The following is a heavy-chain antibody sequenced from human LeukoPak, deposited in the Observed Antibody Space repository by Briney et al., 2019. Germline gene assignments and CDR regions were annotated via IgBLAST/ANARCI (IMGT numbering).Heavy chain of an antibody. CDR1: GFTFSSYS. Sequence: PGGSLRLSCAASGFTFSSYSMNWVRQAPGKGPEWVSSISSSSSYIYYADSVKGRFTISRDNAKNSLYLQMNSLRAEDTAVYYCARRGGDYPRYYYYYGMDVWGQGTTVTVSS. CDR2: ISSSSSYI. J-gene: IGHJ6*02. CDR3: ARRGGDYPRYYYYYGMDV. D-gene: IGHD4-17*01. V-gene: IGHV3-21*01.